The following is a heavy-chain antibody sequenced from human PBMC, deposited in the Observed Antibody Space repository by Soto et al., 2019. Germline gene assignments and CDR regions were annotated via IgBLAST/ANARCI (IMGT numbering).Heavy chain of an antibody. Sequence: LRLSCAASGFTFSSYGMHWVRQAPGKGLEWVAVISYDGSNKYYADSVKGRFTISRDNSKNTLYLQMNSLRAEDTAVYYCAKDSFRIVVVPAAIQYYYYGMDVWGQGTTVTVSS. D-gene: IGHD2-2*02. V-gene: IGHV3-30*18. CDR3: AKDSFRIVVVPAAIQYYYYGMDV. CDR1: GFTFSSYG. CDR2: ISYDGSNK. J-gene: IGHJ6*02.